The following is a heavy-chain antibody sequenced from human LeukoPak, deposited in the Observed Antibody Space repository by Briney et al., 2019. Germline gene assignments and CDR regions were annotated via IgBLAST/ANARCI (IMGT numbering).Heavy chain of an antibody. CDR1: GSIFTSYW. D-gene: IGHD3-22*01. Sequence: PGASLQISCHGSGSIFTSYWIGRVRPLPGKGLEWVGIIYPGDSDTRASPSFQGQVTISAYKSNSTAYLQWSSLKASDTAMYYCAGGPHSGYRVDYWGEGTLVTVS. J-gene: IGHJ4*02. CDR2: IYPGDSDT. V-gene: IGHV5-51*01. CDR3: AGGPHSGYRVDY.